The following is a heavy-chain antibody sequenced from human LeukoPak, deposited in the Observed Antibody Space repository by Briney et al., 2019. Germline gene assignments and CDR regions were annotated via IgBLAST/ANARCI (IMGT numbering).Heavy chain of an antibody. D-gene: IGHD3-10*01. Sequence: PGGSLRLSCAASGFTFSSYSMNWVRQAPGKGLEWVSYISSSSSTIYYADSVKGRFTISRDNAKNSLYLQMNSLRAEDTAVYYCARRGVTMVRGVIRYWFDPWGQGTLVTVSS. V-gene: IGHV3-48*01. CDR1: GFTFSSYS. CDR3: ARRGVTMVRGVIRYWFDP. CDR2: ISSSSSTI. J-gene: IGHJ5*02.